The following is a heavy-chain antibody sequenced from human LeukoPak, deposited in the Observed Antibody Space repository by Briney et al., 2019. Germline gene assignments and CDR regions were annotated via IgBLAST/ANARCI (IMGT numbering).Heavy chain of an antibody. Sequence: GASVKVSCKASGHIFTSYYMYWVRQAPGQGLEWMGIVNPSGGSIRYAQKFQGRVTMTRDTSTSTVYMELSSLRSEDTAVYHCARGRNYYDTSGYYYEGDAFDIWGQGTMVTVSS. CDR2: VNPSGGSI. CDR1: GHIFTSYY. CDR3: ARGRNYYDTSGYYYEGDAFDI. J-gene: IGHJ3*02. V-gene: IGHV1-46*01. D-gene: IGHD3-22*01.